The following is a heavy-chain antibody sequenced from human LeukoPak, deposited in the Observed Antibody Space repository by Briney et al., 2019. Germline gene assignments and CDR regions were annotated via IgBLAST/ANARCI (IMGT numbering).Heavy chain of an antibody. CDR1: GFTVSSNY. D-gene: IGHD3-10*01. J-gene: IGHJ4*02. V-gene: IGHV3-7*01. Sequence: TGGSLRLSCAASGFTVSSNYMSWVRQAPGKGLEWVANIKQDGSEKYYVDSVKGRFTISRDNAKNSLYLQMNSLRAEDTAVYYCARDRYGSGSLDYWGQGTLVTVSS. CDR2: IKQDGSEK. CDR3: ARDRYGSGSLDY.